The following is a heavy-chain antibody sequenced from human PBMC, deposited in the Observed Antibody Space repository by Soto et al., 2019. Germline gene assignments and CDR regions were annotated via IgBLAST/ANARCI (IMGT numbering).Heavy chain of an antibody. V-gene: IGHV4-59*01. Sequence: SETLSLTCTVSGGSISSYYWSWIRQPPGKGLEWIGYIYYSGSTNYNPSLKSRVTISVDTSKNQFSLKLSSVTAADTAVYYCATGIAVAAPYYFDYWGQGTLDTVSS. CDR3: ATGIAVAAPYYFDY. CDR1: GGSISSYY. CDR2: IYYSGST. D-gene: IGHD6-19*01. J-gene: IGHJ4*02.